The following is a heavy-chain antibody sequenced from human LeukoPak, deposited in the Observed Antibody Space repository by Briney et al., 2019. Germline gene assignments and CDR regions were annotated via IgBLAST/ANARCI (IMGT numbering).Heavy chain of an antibody. V-gene: IGHV3-11*01. CDR1: GFTFSDYY. J-gene: IGHJ5*02. CDR2: ISSSGSTI. D-gene: IGHD3-3*01. Sequence: GGSLRLSCAASGFTFSDYYMSWIRQAPGKGLEWVSYISSSGSTIYYADSVKGRFTISRDNAKNSLYLHMNSLRAEDTAVYYCARGELSPYDFPERVDPWGQGTLVTVSS. CDR3: ARGELSPYDFPERVDP.